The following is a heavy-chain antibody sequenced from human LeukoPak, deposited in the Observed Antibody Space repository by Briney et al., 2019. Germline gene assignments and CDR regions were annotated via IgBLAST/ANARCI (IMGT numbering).Heavy chain of an antibody. V-gene: IGHV3-23*01. Sequence: GGSLRLSCAASRFTFSSYAMSWVRQAPGKGLEWGSAISGSGGSTYYADSVKGRFTISRDNSKNTLYLQMNSLRAEDTAVYYCAKEGARAPAANPHSFDYWGQGTLVTVSP. D-gene: IGHD2-2*01. J-gene: IGHJ4*02. CDR3: AKEGARAPAANPHSFDY. CDR1: RFTFSSYA. CDR2: ISGSGGST.